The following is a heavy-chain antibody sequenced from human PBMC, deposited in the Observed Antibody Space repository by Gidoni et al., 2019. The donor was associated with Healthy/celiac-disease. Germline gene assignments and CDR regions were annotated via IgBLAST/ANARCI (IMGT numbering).Heavy chain of an antibody. V-gene: IGHV3-33*01. CDR1: GFTFSRYG. Sequence: QVQLVESGGGVVQPGRSLRLSCAASGFTFSRYGMHWVRQAPGKGLEWVAVIWYDGSNKNYAESVKGRFTISRDNSKNTLYLQMNSLRAEDTAVYYCARAGSLTSYYYYYYMDVWGKGTTVTVSS. J-gene: IGHJ6*03. CDR3: ARAGSLTSYYYYYYMDV. CDR2: IWYDGSNK.